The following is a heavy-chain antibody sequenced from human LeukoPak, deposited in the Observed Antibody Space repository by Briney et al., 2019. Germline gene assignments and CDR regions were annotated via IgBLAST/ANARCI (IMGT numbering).Heavy chain of an antibody. J-gene: IGHJ6*04. D-gene: IGHD3-9*01. CDR1: GFTFNNYA. CDR2: IIGLIDNI. Sequence: RGSLRLSCAPSGFTFNNYAMSWVRQAPGKGLEWVSVIIGLIDNIDYAEAVKGRFTISRDNSKNTLYLQMNRLRAEDTALYYCVKGRTGSRYSAMDVWAKGTTVTVSS. CDR3: VKGRTGSRYSAMDV. V-gene: IGHV3-23*01.